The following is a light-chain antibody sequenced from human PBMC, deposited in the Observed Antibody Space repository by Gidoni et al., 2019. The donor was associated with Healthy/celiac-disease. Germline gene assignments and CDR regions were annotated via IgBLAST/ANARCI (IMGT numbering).Light chain of an antibody. CDR2: GAS. V-gene: IGKV4-1*01. CDR3: QQYYSTPLT. Sequence: DIVMTQSPDPLAVSLGERATINCKSSQNVLYRSNNKNYLAWYQQKPGQPPKLLIYGASTRESGVPDRFSGSGSGTDFTLTSSSLQDEDVAVYYCQQYYSTPLTFGQGTKVEIK. J-gene: IGKJ1*01. CDR1: QNVLYRSNNKNY.